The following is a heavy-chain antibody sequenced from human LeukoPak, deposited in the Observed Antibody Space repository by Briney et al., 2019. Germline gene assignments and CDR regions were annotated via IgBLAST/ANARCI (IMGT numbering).Heavy chain of an antibody. Sequence: SETLSLTCTVSGYSISSGYYWGWIRQPPGKGLEWIGEINHSGSTNYNPSLKSRVTISVDTSKNQFSLNLSSVTAADTAVYFCARPYTSSSRYYYMDVWGKGTTVTISS. D-gene: IGHD6-13*01. J-gene: IGHJ6*03. CDR2: INHSGST. V-gene: IGHV4-38-2*02. CDR3: ARPYTSSSRYYYMDV. CDR1: GYSISSGYY.